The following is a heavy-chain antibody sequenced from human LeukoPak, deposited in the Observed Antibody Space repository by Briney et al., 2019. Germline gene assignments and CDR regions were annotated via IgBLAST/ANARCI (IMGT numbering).Heavy chain of an antibody. CDR3: ARRRWLGYYYYGMDV. Sequence: ASVKVSCTASGYTFTGYYMHRVRQAPGQGLEWMGWINPNSGGTNYAQKFQGRVTMTRDTSISTAYMELSRLRSDDTAVYYCARRRWLGYYYYGMDVWGQGTTVTVSS. CDR1: GYTFTGYY. J-gene: IGHJ6*02. D-gene: IGHD5-12*01. CDR2: INPNSGGT. V-gene: IGHV1-2*02.